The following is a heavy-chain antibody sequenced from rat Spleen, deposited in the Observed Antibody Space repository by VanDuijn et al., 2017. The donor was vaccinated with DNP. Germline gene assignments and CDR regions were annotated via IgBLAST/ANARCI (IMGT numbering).Heavy chain of an antibody. CDR2: IHYDGGSS. V-gene: IGHV5-22*01. D-gene: IGHD4-3*01. CDR1: GFTFSDYY. CDR3: ARWNSGHFDY. J-gene: IGHJ2*01. Sequence: EVQLVESGGDLVQPGRSLKLFCAASGFTFSDYYMAWIRQAPTKGLEWVAYIHYDGGSSKNGDSVKGRFTISRDNARNTLYLQMNSLRSEDMATYYCARWNSGHFDYWGQGVMVTVSS.